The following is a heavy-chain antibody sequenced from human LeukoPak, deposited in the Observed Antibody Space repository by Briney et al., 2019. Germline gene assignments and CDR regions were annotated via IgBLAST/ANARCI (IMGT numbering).Heavy chain of an antibody. D-gene: IGHD4-17*01. J-gene: IGHJ4*02. CDR3: ARVPESYGDYAAFDY. CDR2: ISAYNGNT. Sequence: GASVKVSCKASGYTFTTNALHWVRQAPGQGLEWMGWISAYNGNTNYAQKLQGRVTMTTDTSTSTAYMELRSLRSDDTAVYYCARVPESYGDYAAFDYWGQGTLVTVSS. CDR1: GYTFTTNA. V-gene: IGHV1-18*01.